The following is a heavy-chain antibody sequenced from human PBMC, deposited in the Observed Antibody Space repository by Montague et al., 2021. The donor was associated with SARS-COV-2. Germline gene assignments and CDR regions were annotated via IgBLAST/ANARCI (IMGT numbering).Heavy chain of an antibody. D-gene: IGHD2-21*02. CDR1: GDSVSSNIAT. CDR3: ARAYSGGDCYFYWYFDL. J-gene: IGHJ2*01. CDR2: TYYRSKWYN. Sequence: CAISGDSVSSNIATWNWIRQSLSRGLEWLGRTYYRSKWYNDYAVSVKSRVIINPDTSNNRISLQLNSVTPEDTAVYYCARAYSGGDCYFYWYFDLWGRGTLVTVSS. V-gene: IGHV6-1*01.